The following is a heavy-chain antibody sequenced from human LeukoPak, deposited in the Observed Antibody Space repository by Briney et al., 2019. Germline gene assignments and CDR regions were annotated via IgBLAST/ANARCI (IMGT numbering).Heavy chain of an antibody. J-gene: IGHJ3*02. Sequence: PSETLSLTCTVSGGSISSSNYYWGWIRQPPGKGLEWIGSIYYSGSTNYNPSLKSRVTISVDTSKNQFSLKLSSVTAADTAVYYCARGARGDYLWFVAFDIWGQGTMVTVSS. CDR1: GGSISSSNYY. D-gene: IGHD4-17*01. V-gene: IGHV4-39*07. CDR2: IYYSGST. CDR3: ARGARGDYLWFVAFDI.